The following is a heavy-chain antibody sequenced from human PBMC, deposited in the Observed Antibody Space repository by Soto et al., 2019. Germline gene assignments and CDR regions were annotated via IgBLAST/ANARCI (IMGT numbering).Heavy chain of an antibody. CDR1: GGSISSSSYY. D-gene: IGHD3-9*01. Sequence: QLQLQESGPGLVKPSETLSLTCTVSGGSISSSSYYWGWIRQPPGKGLQWIGSIYYSGSTDDNPSLKSRVTISIDTSKNQFSLKLSSVTAADTAVYYCARHDTYYDILTGYSTLDYWGQGTLVTVSS. J-gene: IGHJ4*02. CDR2: IYYSGST. V-gene: IGHV4-39*01. CDR3: ARHDTYYDILTGYSTLDY.